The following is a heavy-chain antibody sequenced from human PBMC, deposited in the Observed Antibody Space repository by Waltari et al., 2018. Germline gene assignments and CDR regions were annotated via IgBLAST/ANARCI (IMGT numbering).Heavy chain of an antibody. CDR2: RIYGNGNT. Sequence: QVQLVQSGAEAKKPGASVKVSCKASGYTFTSYARHWVRRDPVQRVGGMGWRIYGNGNTKYSQEFQGRVTITRDTSASTAYMELSSLRSEDMAVYYCARGGYEIAATFDYWGQGTLVTVSS. V-gene: IGHV1-3*02. CDR3: ARGGYEIAATFDY. D-gene: IGHD3-9*01. J-gene: IGHJ4*02. CDR1: GYTFTSYA.